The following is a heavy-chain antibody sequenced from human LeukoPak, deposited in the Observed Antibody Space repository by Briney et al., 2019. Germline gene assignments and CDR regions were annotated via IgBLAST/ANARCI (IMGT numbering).Heavy chain of an antibody. CDR2: IIPIFGTA. D-gene: IGHD5-24*01. V-gene: IGHV1-69*06. CDR1: GGTFSSYA. CDR3: ARDRGDGYNTPLGFDY. J-gene: IGHJ4*02. Sequence: SVKVSCKASGGTFSSYAISWVRQAPGQGLEWMGGIIPIFGTANYAQKFQGRVTITADKSTSTAYMELSSLRSEDTAVYYCARDRGDGYNTPLGFDYWGQGTLFTVSS.